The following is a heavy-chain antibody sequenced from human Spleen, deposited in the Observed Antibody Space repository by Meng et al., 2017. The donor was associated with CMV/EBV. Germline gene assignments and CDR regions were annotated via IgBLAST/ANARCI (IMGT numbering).Heavy chain of an antibody. CDR2: IKSKTDGGTT. CDR1: GFTFSNAW. CDR3: ARGSSYGPPVRGMDV. D-gene: IGHD3-10*01. J-gene: IGHJ6*02. Sequence: GESLKISCAASGFTFSNAWMSWVRQAPGKGLEWVGRIKSKTDGGTTDYAAPVKGRFTISRDDSKNTLYLQMNSLKTEDTAVYYCARGSSYGPPVRGMDVWGQGTTVTVSS. V-gene: IGHV3-15*01.